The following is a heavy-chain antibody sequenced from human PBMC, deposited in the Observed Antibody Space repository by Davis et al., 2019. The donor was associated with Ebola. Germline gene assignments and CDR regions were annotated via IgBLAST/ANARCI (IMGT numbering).Heavy chain of an antibody. Sequence: KVSCKVSGYTFTNYWIGWVRQMPGKGLEWMGIIYPGDSDTKYSPSFHGHVTISADRSISTAYLQWSSLKASDTAMYYCGRPMVRGARDAFDIWGQGTMVTVSS. D-gene: IGHD3-10*01. V-gene: IGHV5-51*01. CDR3: GRPMVRGARDAFDI. J-gene: IGHJ3*02. CDR2: IYPGDSDT. CDR1: GYTFTNYW.